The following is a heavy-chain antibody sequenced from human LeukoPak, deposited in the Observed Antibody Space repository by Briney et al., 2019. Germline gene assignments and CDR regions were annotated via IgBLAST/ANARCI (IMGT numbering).Heavy chain of an antibody. V-gene: IGHV4-59*01. CDR3: ARGLREFWFDP. CDR2: IYYSGST. Sequence: SETLSLTCTVSGGSISSYYWSWIRQPPGKGLEWIGYIYYSGSTNYNPSLKSRVTISVDTSKNQFSLKLSSVTAADTAVYYCARGLREFWFDPWGQGTLVTVSS. CDR1: GGSISSYY. D-gene: IGHD4-17*01. J-gene: IGHJ5*02.